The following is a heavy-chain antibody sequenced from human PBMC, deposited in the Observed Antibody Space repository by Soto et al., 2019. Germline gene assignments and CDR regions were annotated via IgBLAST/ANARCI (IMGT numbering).Heavy chain of an antibody. D-gene: IGHD6-6*01. CDR2: ISGSGGST. Sequence: PGGSLRLSCAASGFTFSSYAMSWVRQAPGKGLEWVSAISGSGGSTYYADSVKGRFTISRDNSKNTLYLQMNSLRAEDTAVYYCVKDLGLWYSKSSYYFDYWGQGTLVTVSS. V-gene: IGHV3-23*01. CDR1: GFTFSSYA. J-gene: IGHJ4*02. CDR3: VKDLGLWYSKSSYYFDY.